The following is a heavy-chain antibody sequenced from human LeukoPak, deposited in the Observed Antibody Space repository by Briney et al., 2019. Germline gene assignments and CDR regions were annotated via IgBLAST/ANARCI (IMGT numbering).Heavy chain of an antibody. CDR2: IGSNGGSL. CDR3: ARSPYGDNYFDY. J-gene: IGHJ4*02. CDR1: GFTFSNHA. Sequence: PGGSLRLSCAASGFTFSNHAMHWVRQAPGKGLEYVSAIGSNGGSLYYVNSVKGRFTISRDNSKNTLYLQMGSLRAEDMAVYYCARSPYGDNYFDYWGQGTLVTVSS. D-gene: IGHD4-17*01. V-gene: IGHV3-64*01.